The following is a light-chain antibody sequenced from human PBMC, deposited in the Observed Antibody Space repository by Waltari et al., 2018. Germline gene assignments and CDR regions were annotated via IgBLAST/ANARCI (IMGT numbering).Light chain of an antibody. CDR2: DVS. CDR3: SSYTSSSTWV. Sequence: QSALTQPASVSGSPGQSITISCTGTSSDVGGYNYVSWCQQHPGKAPQLVIYDVSKRPSGVSNLFSGSRSGNTASLTISGLQAEDEADYYCSSYTSSSTWVFGGGTKLTVL. J-gene: IGLJ3*02. CDR1: SSDVGGYNY. V-gene: IGLV2-14*01.